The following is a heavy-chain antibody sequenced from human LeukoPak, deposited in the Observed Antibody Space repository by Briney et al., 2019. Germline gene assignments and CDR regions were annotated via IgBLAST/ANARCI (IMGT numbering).Heavy chain of an antibody. V-gene: IGHV1-18*01. Sequence: ASVKVSCKASGYTFVTYGINWVLQATGQGPEWIGWISTYNGNTKYALKFQDRVTLTRDTSTTTAYMELKSLTSDDRAVYYCARASFDHWGQGTLVIVSS. CDR3: ARASFDH. CDR1: GYTFVTYG. CDR2: ISTYNGNT. J-gene: IGHJ4*02.